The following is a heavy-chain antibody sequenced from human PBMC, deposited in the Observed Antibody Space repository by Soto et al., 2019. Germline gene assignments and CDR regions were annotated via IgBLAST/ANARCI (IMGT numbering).Heavy chain of an antibody. CDR3: GTRFTAVATARVAY. D-gene: IGHD2-21*02. Sequence: EVQLVESGGGLVKPGGSLRLSCTASGFTFSKAYMNWVRQAPGKGLEWVGQIDSKIDADKTDFAAPVKGRFTLSRDDSKNTVYLQLNGLEIEDTAMYSFGTRFTAVATARVAYWGQGTLVTVAS. CDR2: IDSKIDADKT. J-gene: IGHJ4*02. CDR1: GFTFSKAY. V-gene: IGHV3-15*04.